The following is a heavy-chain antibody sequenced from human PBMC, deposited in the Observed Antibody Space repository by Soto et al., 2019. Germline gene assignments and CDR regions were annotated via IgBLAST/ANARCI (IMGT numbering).Heavy chain of an antibody. J-gene: IGHJ6*01. V-gene: IGHV4-59*01. Sequence: ASETLSVTCIFSDGSISSYYWSWIRQPPGKGLDWIGYIYYSGSTNYNPSLKSRVTISVDTSKNQFSLKLSSVTAADTAVYYCARGLAAAGYYYYGMDVWGQGTTVTVSS. CDR3: ARGLAAAGYYYYGMDV. D-gene: IGHD6-13*01. CDR2: IYYSGST. CDR1: DGSISSYY.